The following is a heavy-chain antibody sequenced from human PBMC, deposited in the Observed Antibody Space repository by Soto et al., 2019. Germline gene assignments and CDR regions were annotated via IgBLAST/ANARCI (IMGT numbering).Heavy chain of an antibody. CDR3: QGGDF. CDR2: INDSGST. D-gene: IGHD3-16*01. J-gene: IGHJ4*02. Sequence: SETLSLTCAVSGGSFRGYFWSWIRQSPDRGLEWIGEINDSGSTYYNPSFKSRLTISVDTSKSQISLTLTSVTAADSAVYYCQGGDFWGQGTRVTVSS. CDR1: GGSFRGYF. V-gene: IGHV4-34*01.